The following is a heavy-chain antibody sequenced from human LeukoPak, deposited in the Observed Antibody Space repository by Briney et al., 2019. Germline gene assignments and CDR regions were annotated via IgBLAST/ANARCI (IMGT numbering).Heavy chain of an antibody. J-gene: IGHJ4*02. Sequence: ASVKVSCKASGYTFTSYDINWVRQATGQGLEWMGWMNPNSGNTGYAQKFQGRVTMTRNTSISTAYMELSSLRSEDTAVYYCARGPREYYDSSGYYPWGDYWGQGTPVTVSS. CDR1: GYTFTSYD. D-gene: IGHD3-22*01. V-gene: IGHV1-8*01. CDR3: ARGPREYYDSSGYYPWGDY. CDR2: MNPNSGNT.